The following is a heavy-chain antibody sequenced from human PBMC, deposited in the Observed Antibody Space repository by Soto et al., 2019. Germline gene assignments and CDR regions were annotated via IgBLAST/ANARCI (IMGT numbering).Heavy chain of an antibody. Sequence: LQLEQLGVEGTNPGSSGKVSCMASGCPLTDLGFAWLRQPPCQGLGWMGGTFLVFNTAKYAQKFQGRVTITADKFTNISSMKLSSLRSEDTAVYCCARGVYGSGNSSTGPSAFDIWGQGTMVIVSS. J-gene: IGHJ3*02. V-gene: IGHV1-69*06. CDR1: GCPLTDLG. CDR3: ARGVYGSGNSSTGPSAFDI. CDR2: TFLVFNTA. D-gene: IGHD3-10*01.